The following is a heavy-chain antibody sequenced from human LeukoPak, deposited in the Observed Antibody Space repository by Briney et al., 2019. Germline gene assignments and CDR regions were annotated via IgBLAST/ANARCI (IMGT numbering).Heavy chain of an antibody. J-gene: IGHJ4*02. CDR3: AKFTSSGWSVDY. V-gene: IGHV3-23*01. Sequence: GGSLRLSCAASGFTFSNYAMNWVRQAPGKGLEWVSTISGSGGSTYYADSVKGRFTISRDNSESTLYLQMNSLRAEETAVYYCAKFTSSGWSVDYWGQGTLVTVSS. D-gene: IGHD6-19*01. CDR2: ISGSGGST. CDR1: GFTFSNYA.